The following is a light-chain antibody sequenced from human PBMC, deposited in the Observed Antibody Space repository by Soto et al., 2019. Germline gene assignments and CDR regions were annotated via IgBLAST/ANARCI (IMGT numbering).Light chain of an antibody. CDR3: QKYNTVPRT. J-gene: IGKJ1*01. Sequence: DIQMTQSPSSLSASVGDRVTITCRASQGISHFLAWYQQKPGKVPKLLIYAASILQSGVPPRFSGSGSGTDFTLTINSLQPEDVATYYCQKYNTVPRTFGQGTNVEI. CDR2: AAS. V-gene: IGKV1-27*01. CDR1: QGISHF.